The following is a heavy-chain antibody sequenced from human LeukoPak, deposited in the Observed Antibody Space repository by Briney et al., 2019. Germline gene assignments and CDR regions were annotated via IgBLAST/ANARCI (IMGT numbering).Heavy chain of an antibody. J-gene: IGHJ4*02. D-gene: IGHD2-15*01. CDR2: ISGSGGST. V-gene: IGHV3-23*01. Sequence: GGSLRLSCAASGFTFNSYAMSWVRQAPGKGLEWVSAISGSGGSTYYADSVKGRFTISRDNSKNTLYLQMNSLRAEDTAVYYCAKDRKYCSGGSCYGDYWGQGTLVTVSS. CDR1: GFTFNSYA. CDR3: AKDRKYCSGGSCYGDY.